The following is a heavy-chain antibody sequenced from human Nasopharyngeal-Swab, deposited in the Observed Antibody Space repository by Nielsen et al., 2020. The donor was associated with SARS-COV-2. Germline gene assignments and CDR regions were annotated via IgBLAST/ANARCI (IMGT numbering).Heavy chain of an antibody. CDR2: KSYDGSNK. D-gene: IGHD2-2*01. V-gene: IGHV3-30*04. CDR3: ARGLDFPLGYCSSTSCSIYMDV. J-gene: IGHJ6*03. CDR1: GFTFSSYA. Sequence: GESLKISCAASGFTFSSYAIHWVRQPPGTGLEWVAVKSYDGSNKYYADSVKGRFTISRDNSKNTLYLQMNSLRAEDTAVYYCARGLDFPLGYCSSTSCSIYMDVWGKGTTVTVSS.